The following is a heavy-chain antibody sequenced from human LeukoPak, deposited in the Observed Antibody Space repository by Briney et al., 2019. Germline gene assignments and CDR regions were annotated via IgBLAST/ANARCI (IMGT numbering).Heavy chain of an antibody. CDR1: GGSFSGYY. J-gene: IGHJ4*02. CDR2: INHSGST. V-gene: IGHV4-34*01. D-gene: IGHD6-25*01. Sequence: SETLSLTCAVYGGSFSGYYWSWVRQPPGKGLEWIGEINHSGSTNYNPSLKSRVTISVDTSKYQFSLKLRSVTAADTAVYYCARLSGDYWGQGTLVTVSS. CDR3: ARLSGDY.